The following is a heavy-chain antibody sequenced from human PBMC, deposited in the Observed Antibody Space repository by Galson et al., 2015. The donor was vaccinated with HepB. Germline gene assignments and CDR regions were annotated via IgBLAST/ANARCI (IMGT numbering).Heavy chain of an antibody. CDR1: GGPMTSGSYY. D-gene: IGHD1-26*01. CDR2: VYSDGST. Sequence: LSLTCTVSGGPMTSGSYYWSWIRQPAGKGLEWIGRVYSDGSTKYSPSLKSRVTMSVDTSKNQFSLKLSSVTAADTAIYYCARHSGRWELLDPWGQGTLVTVSS. CDR3: ARHSGRWELLDP. J-gene: IGHJ5*02. V-gene: IGHV4-61*02.